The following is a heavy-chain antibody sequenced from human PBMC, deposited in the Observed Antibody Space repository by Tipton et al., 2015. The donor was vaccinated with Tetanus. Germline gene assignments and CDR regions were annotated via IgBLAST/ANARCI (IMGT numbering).Heavy chain of an antibody. J-gene: IGHJ4*02. CDR1: GDSISSSHYY. CDR2: IYYSGST. CDR3: ASLLDRGD. D-gene: IGHD2-15*01. V-gene: IGHV4-39*01. Sequence: TLSLTCTVSGDSISSSHYYWGWVRQPPGKGLEWIGSIYYSGSTYHSPSLKSRVTMSVDTSKNQFSLKLSSVTAADTAIYYCASLLDRGDWGQGTRVTVSS.